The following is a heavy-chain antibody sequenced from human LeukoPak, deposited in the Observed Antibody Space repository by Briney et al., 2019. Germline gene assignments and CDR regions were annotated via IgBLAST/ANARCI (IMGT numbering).Heavy chain of an antibody. CDR1: GFTFSSYA. Sequence: GGCLRLSCAASGFTFSSYAMSWVRQAPGKGLEWVSAISGSGGSTYYADSVKGRFTISRDNSKNTLYLQMNSLRAEDTAVYYCAIDIAAAGKGNYWGQGTLVTVSS. CDR3: AIDIAAAGKGNY. CDR2: ISGSGGST. D-gene: IGHD6-13*01. V-gene: IGHV3-23*01. J-gene: IGHJ4*02.